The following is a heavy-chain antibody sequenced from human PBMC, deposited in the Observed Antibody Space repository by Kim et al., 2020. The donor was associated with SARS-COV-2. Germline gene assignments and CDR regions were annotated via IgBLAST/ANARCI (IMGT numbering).Heavy chain of an antibody. D-gene: IGHD1-7*01. J-gene: IGHJ4*02. CDR3: ARYWGNWNYLDNN. CDR1: GYTFTSYS. Sequence: ASVKVSCTASGYTFTSYSISWVRQAPGQGLEWMGWIITYNGKTNYAEKLQGRVTMTRDTSTNTAYMELRSLRSDDTAVYYCARYWGNWNYLDNNWGQGTLVTASS. CDR2: IITYNGKT. V-gene: IGHV1-18*01.